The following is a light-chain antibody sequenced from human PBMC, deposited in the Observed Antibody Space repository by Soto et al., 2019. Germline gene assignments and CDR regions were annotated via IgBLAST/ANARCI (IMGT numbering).Light chain of an antibody. Sequence: DIQLTQSPSFLSASVGDRVTITCRASQGISSYLAWYQQKPGKAPKLLIYAASTLQSGVPSRFSGSESGTEFTLTISSLQPEDFATYYCQQINTYPFTFGGGTKV. CDR3: QQINTYPFT. J-gene: IGKJ4*01. CDR2: AAS. CDR1: QGISSY. V-gene: IGKV1-9*01.